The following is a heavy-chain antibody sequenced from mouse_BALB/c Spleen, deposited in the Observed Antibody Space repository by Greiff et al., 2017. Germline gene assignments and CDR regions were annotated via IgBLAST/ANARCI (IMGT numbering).Heavy chain of an antibody. CDR3: TRRGTGTGLAY. V-gene: IGHV1-15*01. Sequence: VKLVESGAELVRPGASVTLSCKASGYTFTDYEMHWVKQTPVHGLEWIGAIDPETGGTAYNQKFKGKATLTADKSSSTAYMELRSLTSEDSAVYYCTRRGTGTGLAYWGQGTLVTVSA. J-gene: IGHJ3*01. CDR2: IDPETGGT. CDR1: GYTFTDYE. D-gene: IGHD4-1*01.